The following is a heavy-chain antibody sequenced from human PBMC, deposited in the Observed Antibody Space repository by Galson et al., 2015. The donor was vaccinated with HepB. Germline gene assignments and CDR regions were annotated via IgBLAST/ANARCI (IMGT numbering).Heavy chain of an antibody. CDR1: GGSISTGRW. CDR2: IHQGGST. Sequence: ETLSLTCVVSGGSISTGRWWSWVRQSPGKGLEWIGEIHQGGSTNYNPSLKRRITLSVEPSKNQISLQLTSGTAADTAVYFCSRVAAGYSYYYYYFMDVWGKGTTVIVSS. V-gene: IGHV4-4*01. J-gene: IGHJ6*03. D-gene: IGHD6-13*01. CDR3: SRVAAGYSYYYYYFMDV.